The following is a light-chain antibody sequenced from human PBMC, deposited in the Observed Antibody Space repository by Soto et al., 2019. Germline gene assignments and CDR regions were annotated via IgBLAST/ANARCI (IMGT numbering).Light chain of an antibody. V-gene: IGKV3-11*01. CDR3: QQRSNWPPST. J-gene: IGKJ1*01. Sequence: EIVLTQSPATLSLSPGERATLSCRASQSVSSYLAWYQQKPSQAPRLLIYDASNRATGIPARFSGSGSGTDFTLTISSLEPEDFAVYYCQQRSNWPPSTFGQGTKVDIK. CDR2: DAS. CDR1: QSVSSY.